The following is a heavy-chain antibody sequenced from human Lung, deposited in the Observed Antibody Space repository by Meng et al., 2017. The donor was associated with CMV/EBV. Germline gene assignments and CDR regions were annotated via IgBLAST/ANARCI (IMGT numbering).Heavy chain of an antibody. V-gene: IGHV3-30*04. CDR1: GFTFSSYA. D-gene: IGHD1-26*01. CDR3: ARVLLEELLRAGFDY. CDR2: ISYDGSNK. Sequence: GESXKISCAASGFTFSSYAMHWVRQAPGKGLEWVAVISYDGSNKYYADPVKGRFTITRDNSKNTLYLQMNSLRAEDTAVYYCARVLLEELLRAGFDYWGQGTXVTVSS. J-gene: IGHJ4*02.